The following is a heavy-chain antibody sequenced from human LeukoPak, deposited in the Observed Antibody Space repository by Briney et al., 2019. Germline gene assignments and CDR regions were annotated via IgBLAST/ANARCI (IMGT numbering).Heavy chain of an antibody. Sequence: GASVKVSCKTSGGTFLSHTFSWVRQAPGQGLEWMGKITPVINTANYAQTFQGRVSIYAVKSTTTVHMDLNGLRPDDTAVYYCARVNLRGSNYNWFDPWGQGTLVTVAS. CDR3: ARVNLRGSNYNWFDP. J-gene: IGHJ5*02. V-gene: IGHV1-69*08. CDR1: GGTFLSHT. D-gene: IGHD1-26*01. CDR2: ITPVINTA.